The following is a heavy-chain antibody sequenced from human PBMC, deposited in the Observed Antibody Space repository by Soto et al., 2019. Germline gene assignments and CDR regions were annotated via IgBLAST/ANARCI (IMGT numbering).Heavy chain of an antibody. V-gene: IGHV3-23*01. Sequence: GGSLRLSCAASGCTFSSYAMNWVRQAPGKGLEWISVISNSGHSAYYAYSVKGRFTISRDNSKNTLYLKIKSLRAEDTAAYYCEKGGPTLLNWFGXWGQGTGVTVS. D-gene: IGHD5-12*01. CDR2: ISNSGHSA. CDR3: EKGGPTLLNWFGX. J-gene: IGHJ5*02. CDR1: GCTFSSYA.